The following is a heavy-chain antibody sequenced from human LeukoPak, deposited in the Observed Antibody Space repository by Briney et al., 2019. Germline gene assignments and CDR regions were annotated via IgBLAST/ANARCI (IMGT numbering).Heavy chain of an antibody. V-gene: IGHV3-20*01. CDR2: INWNGGST. Sequence: GGSLRLSCAASGFTFDDYGMSWVRQAPGKGLEWVSGINWNGGSTGYADSVKGRLTISRDNAKNSLYLQMNSLRAEDTALYHCARDAYYYDSSGYSELDYWGQGTLVTVSS. D-gene: IGHD3-22*01. CDR1: GFTFDDYG. CDR3: ARDAYYYDSSGYSELDY. J-gene: IGHJ4*02.